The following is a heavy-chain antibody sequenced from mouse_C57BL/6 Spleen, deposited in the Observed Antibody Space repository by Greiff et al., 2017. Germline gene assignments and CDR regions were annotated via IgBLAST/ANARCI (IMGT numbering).Heavy chain of an antibody. CDR2: LNNDNY. D-gene: IGHD1-1*01. CDR3: WREWATTVEGYFDV. CDR1: TSLSTSGMGL. J-gene: IGHJ1*03. Sequence: QVTLKVSGPGILQPSQTLSLACTFSGTSLSTSGMGLSWLRKPSGKALEWLASILNNDNYYNPSLQSRLTISKETSNYQVFLKLTSVDTADSATYYGAWREWATTVEGYFDVWGTGTTVTVSS. V-gene: IGHV8-2*01.